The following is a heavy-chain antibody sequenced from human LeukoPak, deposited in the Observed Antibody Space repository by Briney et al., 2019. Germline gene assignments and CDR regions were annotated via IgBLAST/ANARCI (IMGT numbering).Heavy chain of an antibody. CDR3: AKEPPGYYGSGSYYDY. J-gene: IGHJ4*02. CDR2: ISGSGGST. Sequence: PGGSLSLSCAASGFTFSSYGMSWVRQAPGKGLEWVSAISGSGGSTYYADSVKGRFTISRDNSKNTLYLQMNSLRAEDTAVYYCAKEPPGYYGSGSYYDYWGQGTLVTVSS. CDR1: GFTFSSYG. D-gene: IGHD3-10*01. V-gene: IGHV3-23*01.